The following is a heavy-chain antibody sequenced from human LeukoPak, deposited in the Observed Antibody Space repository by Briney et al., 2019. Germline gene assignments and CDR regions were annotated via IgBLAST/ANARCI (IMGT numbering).Heavy chain of an antibody. CDR1: GGTFSSYA. CDR3: ARDQSDTAMGPFDY. V-gene: IGHV1-69*13. J-gene: IGHJ4*02. D-gene: IGHD5-18*01. CDR2: IIPIFGTA. Sequence: GASVKVSCKASGGTFSSYAISWVRQAPGQGLEWMGGIIPIFGTANYAQKFQGRVTITADESTSTAYMELSSLRSEDTAVYYCARDQSDTAMGPFDYWGQGTLVTVSS.